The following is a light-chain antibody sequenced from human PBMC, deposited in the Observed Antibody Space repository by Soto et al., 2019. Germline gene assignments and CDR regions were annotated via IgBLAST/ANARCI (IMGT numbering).Light chain of an antibody. J-gene: IGLJ1*01. CDR3: SSYAGSNWYV. Sequence: QSVLTQPPSASGSPGQSVTISCTGINSDVGGYNYVSWYQQYPGKAPKLIIYEVNERPSGVPDRFSGSKSGNTASLTVSGLQTADEADYYCSSYAGSNWYVFGTGTKVT. CDR1: NSDVGGYNY. V-gene: IGLV2-8*01. CDR2: EVN.